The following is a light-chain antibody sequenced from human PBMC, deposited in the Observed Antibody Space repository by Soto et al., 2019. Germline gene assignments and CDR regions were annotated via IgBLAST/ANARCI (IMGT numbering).Light chain of an antibody. CDR1: QTVSSY. Sequence: LVLTQSPATLSLWPGETAVLSCRASQTVSSYLSWYQHKPGQAPRLLIYDASKRAPGIPARFSGSGSGTDFTLSISSLEPEDFAVYYCQQRATSITFGQGTRLEIE. J-gene: IGKJ5*01. V-gene: IGKV3-11*01. CDR3: QQRATSIT. CDR2: DAS.